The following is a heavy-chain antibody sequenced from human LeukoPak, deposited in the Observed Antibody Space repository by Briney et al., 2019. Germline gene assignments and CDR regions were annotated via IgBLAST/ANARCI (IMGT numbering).Heavy chain of an antibody. V-gene: IGHV3-64*01. Sequence: GGSLRLSCAASGFTFSSYAMHWVRQAPGKGLEYVSAISSNGGSTYYANSVKGRFTISRDNSKNTLYLQMGSLRAEDMAVYYCARAPPDGSGSYAYYYYGMDVWGQGTTVTVSS. CDR1: GFTFSSYA. CDR3: ARAPPDGSGSYAYYYYGMDV. J-gene: IGHJ6*02. D-gene: IGHD3-10*01. CDR2: ISSNGGST.